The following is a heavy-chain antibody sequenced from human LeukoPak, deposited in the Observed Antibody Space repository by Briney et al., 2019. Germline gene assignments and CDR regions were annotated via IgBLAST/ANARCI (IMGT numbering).Heavy chain of an antibody. V-gene: IGHV4-34*01. CDR2: INHSGRT. D-gene: IGHD2-2*01. J-gene: IGHJ6*02. CDR1: GGSFSDYF. CDR3: ARDVVVVPAAIHYGMDV. Sequence: SETLSLTCAVYGGSFSDYFWGWIRQPPGKGLEWLGEINHSGRTYYNPSLKSRVTISVDTSKNQFSLNLSSVTAADTAVYYCARDVVVVPAAIHYGMDVWGQGTTVTVSS.